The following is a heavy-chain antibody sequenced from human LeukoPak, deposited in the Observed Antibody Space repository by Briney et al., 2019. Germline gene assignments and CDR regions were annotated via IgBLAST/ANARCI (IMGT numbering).Heavy chain of an antibody. CDR2: ISSSSSYI. Sequence: PGGSLRLSCAASGFTFSSYSMNWVRQAPGKGLEWVSSISSSSSYIYYADSVKGRFTISRDNAKNSLYLQMNSLRAEDTAVYYCARETPASSGTIDSWGQGTLVTVSS. CDR1: GFTFSSYS. V-gene: IGHV3-21*01. CDR3: ARETPASSGTIDS. J-gene: IGHJ4*02. D-gene: IGHD2-15*01.